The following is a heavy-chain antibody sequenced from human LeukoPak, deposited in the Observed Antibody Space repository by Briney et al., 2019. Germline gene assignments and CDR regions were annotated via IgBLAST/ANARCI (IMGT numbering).Heavy chain of an antibody. CDR1: GGSITSYY. CDR3: AITSGDSPPAS. Sequence: SETLSLTCTVSGGSITSYYWSWIRQPPGKGLEWVGYIYYSGSNNYNPSLKSRVTMSVDTSKNQFSLMLSSVTAADTAVYYCAITSGDSPPASWGQGPLFT. J-gene: IGHJ4*02. D-gene: IGHD4-17*01. V-gene: IGHV4-59*01. CDR2: IYYSGSN.